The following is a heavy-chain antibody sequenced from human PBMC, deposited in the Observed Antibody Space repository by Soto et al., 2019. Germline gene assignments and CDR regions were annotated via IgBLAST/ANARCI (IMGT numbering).Heavy chain of an antibody. CDR2: ISGSGGST. CDR3: AKFLNCGSTSCQIAYFDY. Sequence: GGSLRLSCAASGFTFSTYAMSWVRQAPGKGLEWVSAISGSGGSTYYADSVKGRFTISRDNSKNTLFLRMNSLRAEDTAVYYCAKFLNCGSTSCQIAYFDYWGQGTLVTVSS. CDR1: GFTFSTYA. J-gene: IGHJ4*02. V-gene: IGHV3-23*01. D-gene: IGHD2-2*01.